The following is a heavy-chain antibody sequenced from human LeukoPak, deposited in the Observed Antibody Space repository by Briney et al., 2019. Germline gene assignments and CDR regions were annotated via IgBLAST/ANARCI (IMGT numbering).Heavy chain of an antibody. V-gene: IGHV3-21*01. J-gene: IGHJ3*02. CDR3: ARGSGSYSDAFDI. CDR1: GFTFWNYR. Sequence: GGSLRLSCATSGFTFWNYRMNWVRQAPGKGLEWVSSIDGTSTNIYYADSVKGRFTISRDNAKNSVYLQMSSLRADDTAVYYCARGSGSYSDAFDIWGQGTMVTVSS. CDR2: IDGTSTNI. D-gene: IGHD3-10*01.